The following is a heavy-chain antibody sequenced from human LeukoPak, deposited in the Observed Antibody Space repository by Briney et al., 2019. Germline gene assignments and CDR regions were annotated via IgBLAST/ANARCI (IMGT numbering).Heavy chain of an antibody. Sequence: PGGSLRLSCAASGFTFSSYAMSWVRQAPGKGLEWVSSISGSGGGTYYTDSVQGRSTMSRDNSKNTLSLQMNSLSAEDTALYYCAKDKLGAGGQSDYWGQGTLVTVSS. CDR3: AKDKLGAGGQSDY. J-gene: IGHJ4*02. D-gene: IGHD6-13*01. CDR2: ISGSGGGT. V-gene: IGHV3-23*01. CDR1: GFTFSSYA.